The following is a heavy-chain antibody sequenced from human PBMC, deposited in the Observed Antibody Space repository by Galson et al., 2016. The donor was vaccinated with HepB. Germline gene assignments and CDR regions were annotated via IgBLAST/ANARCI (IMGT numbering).Heavy chain of an antibody. J-gene: IGHJ3*01. CDR3: ARECIGGICYSGAFDF. D-gene: IGHD2-15*01. CDR2: IYSGGDT. CDR1: GFTVINNY. V-gene: IGHV3-53*01. Sequence: SLRLSCAASGFTVINNYMSWVRQAPGKGLEWVSSIYSGGDTYYADSVKGRFIISRDKSKNILYLQMNSLRVEDTAVYYCARECIGGICYSGAFDFWGQGTVVTVS.